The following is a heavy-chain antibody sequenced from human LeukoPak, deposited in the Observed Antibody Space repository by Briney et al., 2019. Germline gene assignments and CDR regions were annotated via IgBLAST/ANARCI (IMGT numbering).Heavy chain of an antibody. CDR1: GYTFTSYV. J-gene: IGHJ4*02. V-gene: IGHV1-18*04. CDR2: ISAYNGNT. CDR3: ARDLVWFGECPFDY. Sequence: ASVKVSCKASGYTFTSYVISWVRQAPGQGLEWMGWISAYNGNTNYAQKLQGRVTMTTDTSTSTAYMELRSLRSDDTAVYYCARDLVWFGECPFDYWGQGTLVTVSS. D-gene: IGHD3-10*01.